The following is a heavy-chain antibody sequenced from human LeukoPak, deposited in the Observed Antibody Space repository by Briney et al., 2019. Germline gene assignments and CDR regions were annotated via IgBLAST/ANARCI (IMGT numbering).Heavy chain of an antibody. V-gene: IGHV3-30-3*01. J-gene: IGHJ6*02. D-gene: IGHD3-10*01. Sequence: GGSLRLSCAASGFTFSSYAMHWVRQAPGKGLEWVAVISYDGSNKYYADSVKGRFTISRDNSKNTLYLQMNSLRAEDTAVYYCARVESITDYYYYGMDVWGQGTTVTVSS. CDR3: ARVESITDYYYYGMDV. CDR2: ISYDGSNK. CDR1: GFTFSSYA.